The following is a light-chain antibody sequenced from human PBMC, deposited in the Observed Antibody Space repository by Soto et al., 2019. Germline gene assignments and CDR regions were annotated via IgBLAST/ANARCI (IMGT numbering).Light chain of an antibody. V-gene: IGKV3-20*01. CDR1: QSVSSSY. Sequence: EIVLTQSPGTLSLSPGERATLSCRASQSVSSSYLAWYQQKPGQAPRLLIYGASSKATGIPHRFRGSGSGTDFTRTISRLAPEDFEVYYCHQYDSSPLTFGGGTTVDIK. CDR2: GAS. CDR3: HQYDSSPLT. J-gene: IGKJ4*01.